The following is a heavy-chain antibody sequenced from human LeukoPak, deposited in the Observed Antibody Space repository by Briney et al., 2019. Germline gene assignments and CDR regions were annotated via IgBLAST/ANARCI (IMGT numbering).Heavy chain of an antibody. J-gene: IGHJ6*03. D-gene: IGHD3-3*01. CDR1: GGSFSGYY. V-gene: IGHV4-34*01. Sequence: SETLSLTCAVYGGSFSGYYWSWIRQPPGKGLEWIGEINHSGSTNYNPSLKSRVTISVDTSKNQFSLKLSSVTAADTAVYYCASLRKTADFWRGYSYYYYYMDVWGKGTTVTVSS. CDR3: ASLRKTADFWRGYSYYYYYMDV. CDR2: INHSGST.